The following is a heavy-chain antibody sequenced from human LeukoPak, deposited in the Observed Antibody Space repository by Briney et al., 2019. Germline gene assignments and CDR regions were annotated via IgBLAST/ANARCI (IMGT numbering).Heavy chain of an antibody. V-gene: IGHV4-59*08. CDR3: ARHFPLDTAMACFDY. J-gene: IGHJ4*02. D-gene: IGHD5-18*01. Sequence: PSETLSLTCTVSGGSISSYYWSWIRQPPGKGLEWIGYIYYSGSTNYNPSLKSRVTISVDTSKNQFSLKLSSVTAADTAVYYCARHFPLDTAMACFDYWGQGTLVTVSS. CDR1: GGSISSYY. CDR2: IYYSGST.